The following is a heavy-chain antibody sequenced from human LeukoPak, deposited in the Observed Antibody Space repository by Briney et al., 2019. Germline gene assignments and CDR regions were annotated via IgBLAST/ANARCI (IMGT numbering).Heavy chain of an antibody. V-gene: IGHV3-74*01. CDR1: GFTFSDSW. J-gene: IGHJ6*02. CDR3: ATGGAMDV. CDR2: INSDGSYT. Sequence: PGGSLKLSCVASGFTFSDSWMHWVRHAPGKGLVSVSRINSDGSYTNYADSVKGRFIISRDNAKNTVNLQMNSLRLEDTAVYYCATGGAMDVWGQGTTVTVSS.